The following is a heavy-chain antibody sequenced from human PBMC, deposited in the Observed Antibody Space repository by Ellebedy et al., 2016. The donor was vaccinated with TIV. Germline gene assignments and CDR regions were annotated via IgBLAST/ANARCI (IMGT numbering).Heavy chain of an antibody. CDR2: ITSVSSAT. Sequence: GESLKISCAASGFTFSTYPMMWVRQAPGKGLEWASYITSVSSATRYADSVKGRFTISRDNAKNSLYLQMNSLRDEDTAVYYCARVVAGLVGGDYWGQGTLVTVSS. D-gene: IGHD6-19*01. CDR3: ARVVAGLVGGDY. J-gene: IGHJ4*02. CDR1: GFTFSTYP. V-gene: IGHV3-48*02.